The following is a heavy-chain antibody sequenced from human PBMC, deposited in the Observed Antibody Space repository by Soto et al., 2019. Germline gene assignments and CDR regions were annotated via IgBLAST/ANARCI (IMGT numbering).Heavy chain of an antibody. J-gene: IGHJ5*02. CDR1: GGSISSGGYY. CDR2: IFYIGTT. CDR3: ARESQPYINSQGVWFGP. V-gene: IGHV4-31*03. D-gene: IGHD4-4*01. Sequence: SETLSLTCTVSGGSISSGGYYWSWIRHYPGNGLEWIGNIFYIGTTSYNPSLKSRVAISIDTSKNQFSLKLSSVTAADTAVYYCARESQPYINSQGVWFGPWGQGSLITVYS.